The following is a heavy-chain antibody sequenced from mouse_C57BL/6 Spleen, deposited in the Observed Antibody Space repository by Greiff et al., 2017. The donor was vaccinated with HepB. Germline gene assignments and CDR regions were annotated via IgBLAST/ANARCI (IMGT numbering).Heavy chain of an antibody. CDR2: IHPNSGST. Sequence: QVQLQQLGAELVKPGASVKLSCKASGYTFTSYWMHWVKQRPGQGLEWIGMIHPNSGSTNYNEKFKSKATLTVDKSSSTAYMQLSSLTSEDSAVYYCARSYYGSSFYAMDYWGQGTSVTVSS. J-gene: IGHJ4*01. CDR1: GYTFTSYW. D-gene: IGHD1-1*01. CDR3: ARSYYGSSFYAMDY. V-gene: IGHV1-64*01.